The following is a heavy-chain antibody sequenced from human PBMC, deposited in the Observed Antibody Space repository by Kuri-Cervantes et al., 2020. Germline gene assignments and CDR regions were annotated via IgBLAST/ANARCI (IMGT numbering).Heavy chain of an antibody. CDR3: AKGTSTTTTRLDD. CDR1: GFTFSSYA. J-gene: IGHJ4*02. Sequence: ETLSLTCAASGFTFSSYAMSWVRQAPGKGLEWVSAISGSGSSTYYADSVKGRFTISRDNSKSTVYLWMTSLRGEDTALYYCAKGTSTTTTRLDDWGQGTQVTVSS. V-gene: IGHV3-23*01. CDR2: ISGSGSST. D-gene: IGHD1-1*01.